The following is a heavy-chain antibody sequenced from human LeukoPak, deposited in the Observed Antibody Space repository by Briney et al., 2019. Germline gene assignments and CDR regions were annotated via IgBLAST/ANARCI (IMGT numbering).Heavy chain of an antibody. CDR3: ATKQWLAPPPDS. D-gene: IGHD6-19*01. J-gene: IGHJ4*02. CDR2: INTDGTVT. Sequence: GGSLRLSCAASGFTFSKYWMLWVRQAPGKGLESVSRINTDGTVTTYADPVKGRFTVSRDNADNTMFLQMNSGRDEDTAVYYCATKQWLAPPPDSWGQGTPVTVSS. CDR1: GFTFSKYW. V-gene: IGHV3-74*01.